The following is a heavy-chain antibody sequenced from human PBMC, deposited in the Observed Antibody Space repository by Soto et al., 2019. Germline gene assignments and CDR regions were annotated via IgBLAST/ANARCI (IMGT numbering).Heavy chain of an antibody. V-gene: IGHV4-59*01. J-gene: IGHJ4*02. CDR1: GGSISSYY. CDR3: ARAPRGNYGYPSYFDY. D-gene: IGHD3-10*01. CDR2: IYYSGST. Sequence: QVQLQESGPGLVKPSETLSLTCTVSGGSISSYYWSWIRQPPGKGLEWIGYIYYSGSTNYNPSLKSRVTISVDTSKNQFSLKLSSEAAADTAVYYCARAPRGNYGYPSYFDYWGQGTLVTFSA.